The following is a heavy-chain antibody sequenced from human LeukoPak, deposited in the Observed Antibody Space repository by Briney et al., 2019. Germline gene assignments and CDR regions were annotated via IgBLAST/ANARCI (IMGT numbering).Heavy chain of an antibody. V-gene: IGHV3-53*01. CDR1: GFTVSSNY. CDR3: ARDSYYDFWSGYYRGQYYFDY. Sequence: GGSLRLSCAASGFTVSSNYMSWVRQAPGKGLEWVSVIYSGGTTYYADSVKRRFSISRDNSKNTLYLQMNSLRADDTAVYYCARDSYYDFWSGYYRGQYYFDYWGQGTLVTVSS. CDR2: IYSGGTT. D-gene: IGHD3-3*01. J-gene: IGHJ4*02.